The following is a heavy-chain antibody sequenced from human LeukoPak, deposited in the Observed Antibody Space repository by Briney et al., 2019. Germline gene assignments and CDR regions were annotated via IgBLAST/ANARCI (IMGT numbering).Heavy chain of an antibody. CDR3: ARQNCTLTSCYDYYHYHMDV. CDR1: GGSISSSDYY. J-gene: IGHJ6*03. Sequence: PSETLSLTCSVSGGSISSSDYYWGWIRQSPGTGLDWIGSISYSGWSYSDPSLKSRATISVDTSKNQFSLKLTSVTAADTAVYYCARQNCTLTSCYDYYHYHMDVWGKGTAVTIPS. V-gene: IGHV4-39*01. D-gene: IGHD2-2*01. CDR2: ISYSGWS.